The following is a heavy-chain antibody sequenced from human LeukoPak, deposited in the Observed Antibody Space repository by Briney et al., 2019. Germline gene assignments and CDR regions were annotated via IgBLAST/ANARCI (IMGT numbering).Heavy chain of an antibody. V-gene: IGHV4-39*01. Sequence: PSETLSLTCTVSGGSTSSSSYYWGWIRQPPGKGLEWIGSISYSGSTNYNPSLKSRVTISVDTSKNQFSLKLSSVTAADTAVYYCARQDYYGSGSHLDYWGQGTLVTVSS. D-gene: IGHD3-10*01. CDR2: ISYSGST. CDR3: ARQDYYGSGSHLDY. J-gene: IGHJ4*02. CDR1: GGSTSSSSYY.